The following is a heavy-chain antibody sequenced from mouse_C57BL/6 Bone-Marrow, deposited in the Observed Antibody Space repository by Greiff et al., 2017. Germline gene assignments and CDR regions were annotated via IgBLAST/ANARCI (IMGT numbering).Heavy chain of an antibody. D-gene: IGHD1-1*01. Sequence: VQLQQSGTVLARPGASVKMSCKTSGYTFTSYWMHWVKQRPGQGLEWIGAIYPGNSDTSYNQKFKGKAKLTAVTSASTAYMELSSLTNEDSAVYYCTGGFPITTVGPFAYWGQGTLVTVSA. V-gene: IGHV1-5*01. J-gene: IGHJ3*01. CDR3: TGGFPITTVGPFAY. CDR2: IYPGNSDT. CDR1: GYTFTSYW.